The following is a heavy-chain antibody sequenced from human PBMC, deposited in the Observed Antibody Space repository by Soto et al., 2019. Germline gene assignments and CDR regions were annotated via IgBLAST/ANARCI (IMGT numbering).Heavy chain of an antibody. CDR3: ARDQRDYYDSSGYPAAPYYYYGMDV. CDR2: IIPIFGTA. V-gene: IGHV1-69*01. Sequence: SVKVCCKASGGTFSSYAISRVRQAPGQGLEWMGGIIPIFGTANYAQKFQGIVTITADESTSTAYMELSSLRSEDTAVYYCARDQRDYYDSSGYPAAPYYYYGMDVWGQGTTVTVSS. J-gene: IGHJ6*02. D-gene: IGHD3-22*01. CDR1: GGTFSSYA.